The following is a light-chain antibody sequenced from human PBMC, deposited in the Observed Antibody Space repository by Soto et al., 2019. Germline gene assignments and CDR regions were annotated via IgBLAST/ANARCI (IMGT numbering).Light chain of an antibody. J-gene: IGLJ1*01. CDR3: QSYDSSLSGYV. CDR2: GNS. CDR1: SSNIGAGYD. Sequence: QSVLTQPASVSGAPGQRVTISCTGSSSNIGAGYDVHWYQQLPGTAPKLLIYGNSNRPSGVPDRFSGSKSGTSASLVITGLQAEDEADYYCQSYDSSLSGYVFGTGTKLTVL. V-gene: IGLV1-40*01.